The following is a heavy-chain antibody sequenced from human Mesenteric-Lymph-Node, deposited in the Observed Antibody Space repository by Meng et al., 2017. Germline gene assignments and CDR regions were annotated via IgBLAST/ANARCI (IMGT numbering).Heavy chain of an antibody. D-gene: IGHD2-15*01. CDR2: IYPGGNT. CDR1: GFTVSSNY. Sequence: GGSLRLSCAASGFTVSSNYMTWVRQAPGEGLEWVSVIYPGGNTYYADSVKGRFSISRDNSKNTLYLQMNSLRAEDTAVYYCARDLGSGGAVFGYWSQGTLVTVSS. J-gene: IGHJ4*02. V-gene: IGHV3-53*01. CDR3: ARDLGSGGAVFGY.